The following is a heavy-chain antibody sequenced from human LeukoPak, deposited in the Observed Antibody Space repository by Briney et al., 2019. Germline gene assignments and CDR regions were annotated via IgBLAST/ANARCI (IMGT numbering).Heavy chain of an antibody. CDR3: ATILPTIFGVAYFDY. D-gene: IGHD3-3*01. CDR2: IYYSGST. J-gene: IGHJ4*02. Sequence: PSQTLSLTCTVSGGSISSGDYYWSWIRQPPGKGLEWIGYIYYSGSTYYNPSLKSRVTISVDTSKNQFSLKLSSVTAADTAAYYCATILPTIFGVAYFDYWGQGTLVTVSS. CDR1: GGSISSGDYY. V-gene: IGHV4-30-4*08.